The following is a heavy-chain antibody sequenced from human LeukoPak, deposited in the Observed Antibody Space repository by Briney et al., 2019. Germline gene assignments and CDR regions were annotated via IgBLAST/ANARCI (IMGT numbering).Heavy chain of an antibody. J-gene: IGHJ4*02. Sequence: GGSLRLSCAASGFTFSSYNMNWVRQAPGKGLEWVSYISSSSSTIYYADSVKGRFTNSRDNVKNSLYLQMNSLRADDTAVYYCAKNRGGSYYSGSDYWGQGTLVTVSS. CDR1: GFTFSSYN. D-gene: IGHD1-26*01. CDR3: AKNRGGSYYSGSDY. CDR2: ISSSSSTI. V-gene: IGHV3-48*04.